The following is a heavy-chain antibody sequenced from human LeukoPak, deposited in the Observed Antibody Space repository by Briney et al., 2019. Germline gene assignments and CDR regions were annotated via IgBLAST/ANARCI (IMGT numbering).Heavy chain of an antibody. CDR2: ISGSGGST. CDR3: AKEYLTTISHYGYMDV. J-gene: IGHJ6*03. Sequence: QPGGSLRLSCAASGFTFSSYAMSWVRQAPGKGLEWVSAISGSGGSTYYADSVKGRFTISRDNSKNTLYLQMNSLRAEDTAVYYCAKEYLTTISHYGYMDVWGKGTTVTVSS. D-gene: IGHD3-10*01. V-gene: IGHV3-23*01. CDR1: GFTFSSYA.